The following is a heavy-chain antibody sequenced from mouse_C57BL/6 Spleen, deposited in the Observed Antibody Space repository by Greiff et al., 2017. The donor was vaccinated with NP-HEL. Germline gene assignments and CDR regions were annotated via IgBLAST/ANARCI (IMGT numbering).Heavy chain of an antibody. Sequence: EVQLQQSGPGLAKPSQTLSLTCSVTGYSITSDYWNWIRKFPGNKLEYMGYISYSGSTYYNPSLKSRISITRDTSKNQYYLQLNSVTTEDTATYYCARRAYYSNPYWYCDVWGTGTTVTVSS. CDR2: ISYSGST. CDR1: GYSITSDY. D-gene: IGHD2-5*01. J-gene: IGHJ1*03. V-gene: IGHV3-8*01. CDR3: ARRAYYSNPYWYCDV.